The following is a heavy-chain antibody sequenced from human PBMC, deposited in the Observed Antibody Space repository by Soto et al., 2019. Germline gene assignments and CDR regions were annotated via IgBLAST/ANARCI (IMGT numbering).Heavy chain of an antibody. CDR1: GFTFSSYA. Sequence: GGSLRLSCAASGFTFSSYAMSWVRQAPGKGLEWVSAISGSGGSTYYADSVKGRFTISRDNSKNTLYLQMNSLRAEDTAVYYCAKSRDFDKHWGSSWFDPWGQGTLVTVSS. J-gene: IGHJ5*02. CDR2: ISGSGGST. D-gene: IGHD3-9*01. CDR3: AKSRDFDKHWGSSWFDP. V-gene: IGHV3-23*01.